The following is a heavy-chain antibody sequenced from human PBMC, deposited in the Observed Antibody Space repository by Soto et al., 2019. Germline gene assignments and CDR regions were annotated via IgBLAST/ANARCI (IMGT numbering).Heavy chain of an antibody. J-gene: IGHJ4*02. CDR1: GGSISSGDYY. CDR3: ARVWFGGPIYYFDY. D-gene: IGHD3-10*01. V-gene: IGHV4-30-4*01. Sequence: SETLSLTCTVSGGSISSGDYYWSWIRQPPGKGLEWIGYIYYSGSTYYNPSLKSRVTISVDTSKNQFSLKLSSVTAADTAVYYCARVWFGGPIYYFDYWGQGTLVTVSS. CDR2: IYYSGST.